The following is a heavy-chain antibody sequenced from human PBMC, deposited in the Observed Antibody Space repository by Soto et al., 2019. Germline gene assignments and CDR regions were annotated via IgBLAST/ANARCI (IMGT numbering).Heavy chain of an antibody. CDR1: GFTFSSYG. V-gene: IGHV3-33*01. Sequence: ESGGGVVQPGRSLRLSCAASGFTFSSYGMHWVRQAPGKGLEWVAVIWYDGSNKYYADSVKGRFTISRDNSKNTLYLQMNSLRAEDTAVYYCARDGGLYPYYYDSSGYYLDYWGQGTLVTVSS. CDR3: ARDGGLYPYYYDSSGYYLDY. D-gene: IGHD3-22*01. CDR2: IWYDGSNK. J-gene: IGHJ4*02.